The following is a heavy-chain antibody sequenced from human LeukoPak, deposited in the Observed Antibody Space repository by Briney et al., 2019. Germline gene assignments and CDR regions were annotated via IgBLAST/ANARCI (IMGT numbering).Heavy chain of an antibody. Sequence: GSLRLSCAASGFTFSSYATSWVRQAPGKGLEWVSAISGSGGSTYYADSVKGRFTISRDNSKNTLYLQMNSLRAEDTAVYYCAKDQDIVATTTLNYWGQGTLVTVSS. V-gene: IGHV3-23*01. CDR1: GFTFSSYA. D-gene: IGHD5-12*01. CDR3: AKDQDIVATTTLNY. J-gene: IGHJ4*02. CDR2: ISGSGGST.